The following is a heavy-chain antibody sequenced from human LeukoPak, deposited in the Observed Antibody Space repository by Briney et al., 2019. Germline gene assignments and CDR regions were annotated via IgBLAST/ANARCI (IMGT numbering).Heavy chain of an antibody. CDR3: AKDRTDCSSTSCYLAFDI. D-gene: IGHD2-2*01. Sequence: GGSLRLSCAASGFTFSSYSMNWVRQAPGKGLEWVSSISSSSSYIYYADSVKGRFTISRDNSKNTLYVQMDSLRAEDTAVYYCAKDRTDCSSTSCYLAFDIWGQGTMVTVSS. J-gene: IGHJ3*02. CDR2: ISSSSSYI. CDR1: GFTFSSYS. V-gene: IGHV3-21*04.